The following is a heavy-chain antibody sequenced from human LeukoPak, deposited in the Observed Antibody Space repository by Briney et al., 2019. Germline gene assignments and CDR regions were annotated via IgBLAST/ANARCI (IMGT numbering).Heavy chain of an antibody. CDR1: GGSISSYY. J-gene: IGHJ3*02. V-gene: IGHV4-59*01. Sequence: PSEALSLTCTVSGGSISSYYWSWIRQPPGKGLEWIGYIYYSGSTNYNPSLKSRVTISVDTSKNQFSLKLSSVTAADTAVYYCARAPYYYDSSGYGAFDIWGQGTMGTVSS. CDR3: ARAPYYYDSSGYGAFDI. D-gene: IGHD3-22*01. CDR2: IYYSGST.